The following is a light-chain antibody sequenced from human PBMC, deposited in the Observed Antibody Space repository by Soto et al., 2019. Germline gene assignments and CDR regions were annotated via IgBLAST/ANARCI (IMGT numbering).Light chain of an antibody. CDR3: AAWDDSLNGPV. CDR2: SIN. V-gene: IGLV1-47*02. Sequence: QSALTQPPSASGTPGQRVTISCSGSSSNVGSNYVYWYQQLPGMAPKLLIYSINQRPSGVPDRFSGSKSGTSASLAISGLRSEDEADYYCAAWDDSLNGPVFGGGTKVTVL. J-gene: IGLJ2*01. CDR1: SSNVGSNY.